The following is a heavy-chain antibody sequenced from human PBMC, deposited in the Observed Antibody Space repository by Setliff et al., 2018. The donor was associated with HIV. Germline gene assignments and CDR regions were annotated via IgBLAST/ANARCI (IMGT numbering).Heavy chain of an antibody. CDR2: IIPVYHTT. CDR3: ARSVWAVVVPTDPAVDAFAI. V-gene: IGHV1-69*06. CDR1: GGAFTSYA. J-gene: IGHJ3*02. Sequence: ASVKVSCKASGGAFTSYAFSWVRQAPGQGLEWMGRIIPVYHTTDYAPQFQGRVTITADKSTSTVYMDLSNLRSDDTATYYCARSVWAVVVPTDPAVDAFAIWGQGTMVTVSS. D-gene: IGHD2-2*01.